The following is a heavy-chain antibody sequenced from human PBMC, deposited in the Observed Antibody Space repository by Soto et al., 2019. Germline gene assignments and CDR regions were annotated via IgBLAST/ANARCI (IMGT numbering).Heavy chain of an antibody. Sequence: QVQLVQSGAEVKKPGSSVKVSCKASGGTFSSYAISWVRQAPGQGLEWMGGIIPIFGTANYAQKFQGRVTITADEATSTDYMELSSLRSEDTAVYYCARVLYNYGDFDYWGQGTLVTVSS. CDR2: IIPIFGTA. V-gene: IGHV1-69*12. J-gene: IGHJ4*02. CDR1: GGTFSSYA. CDR3: ARVLYNYGDFDY. D-gene: IGHD4-17*01.